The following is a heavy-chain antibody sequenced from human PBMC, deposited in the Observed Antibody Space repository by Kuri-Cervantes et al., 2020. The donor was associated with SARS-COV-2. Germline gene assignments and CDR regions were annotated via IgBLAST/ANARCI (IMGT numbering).Heavy chain of an antibody. CDR3: AKDRGILGAFDI. CDR2: IYSGGST. Sequence: GESLKISCAASGFTVSSNYMSWVRQAPGKGLEWVSVIYSGGSTYYADSVKGRFTISRDNSKNALYLQMNSLRAEDTAVYYCAKDRGILGAFDIWGQGTMVTVSS. V-gene: IGHV3-53*05. J-gene: IGHJ3*02. D-gene: IGHD3-10*01. CDR1: GFTVSSNY.